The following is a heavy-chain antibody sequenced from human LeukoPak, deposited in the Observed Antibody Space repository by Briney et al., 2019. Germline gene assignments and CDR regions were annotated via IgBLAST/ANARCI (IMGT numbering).Heavy chain of an antibody. D-gene: IGHD3-16*01. J-gene: IGHJ4*02. Sequence: SETLSLTCTVSGGSISSSSYYWGWIRQPPGKGLEWIGYIYHSGSTYYNPSLKSRVTISVDRSKNQFSLKLSSVTAADTAVYYCARSRGGYFDYWGQGTLVTVSS. CDR1: GGSISSSSYY. CDR3: ARSRGGYFDY. V-gene: IGHV4-39*07. CDR2: IYHSGST.